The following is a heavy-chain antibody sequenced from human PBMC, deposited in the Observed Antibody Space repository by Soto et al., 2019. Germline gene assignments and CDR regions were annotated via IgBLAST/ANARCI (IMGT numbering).Heavy chain of an antibody. CDR1: GFTFSSYI. D-gene: IGHD3-10*01. CDR3: ARDQWPSAGSGTQPFDY. V-gene: IGHV3-21*01. Sequence: GGSLRLSCAASGFTFSSYIMNWVRQSPGKGLEWVSSISSSSSYIYYADSVKGRFTISRDNAKNSLYLQMNSLRAEDTAVYYCARDQWPSAGSGTQPFDYWGQGTLVTVSS. CDR2: ISSSSSYI. J-gene: IGHJ4*02.